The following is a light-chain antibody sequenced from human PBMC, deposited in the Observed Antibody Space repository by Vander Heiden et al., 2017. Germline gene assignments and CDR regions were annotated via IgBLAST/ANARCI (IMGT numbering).Light chain of an antibody. J-gene: IGKJ2*01. CDR3: QQYNNWPPYT. Sequence: EIVMTQSPATLSVSPGERATLTCRARQSVSSNLAWYQQKPGQAPRLLIYGASTRATGIPARFSGSESGTEFTLTISSLQSEDFAVYYCQQYNNWPPYTFGQGTKLEIK. V-gene: IGKV3-15*01. CDR1: QSVSSN. CDR2: GAS.